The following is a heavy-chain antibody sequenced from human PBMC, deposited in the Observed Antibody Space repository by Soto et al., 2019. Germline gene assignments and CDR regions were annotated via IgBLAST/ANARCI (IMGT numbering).Heavy chain of an antibody. D-gene: IGHD6-19*01. J-gene: IGHJ6*02. Sequence: PGESLKISCKASGYRFPNYWIAWVRQMPGKGLEWMGIIYPDDSDTRYSPSFQGQVTISADKSITTAYLQWSSLKASDTAIYYCARQGGTGWQRYYGMDVWGQGTKVTV. CDR1: GYRFPNYW. CDR2: IYPDDSDT. V-gene: IGHV5-51*01. CDR3: ARQGGTGWQRYYGMDV.